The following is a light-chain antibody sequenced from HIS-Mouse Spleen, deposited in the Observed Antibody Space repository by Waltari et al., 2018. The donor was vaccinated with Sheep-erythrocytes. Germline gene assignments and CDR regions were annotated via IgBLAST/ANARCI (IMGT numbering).Light chain of an antibody. J-gene: IGLJ1*01. V-gene: IGLV2-11*01. CDR3: CSYAGSYNHV. CDR1: SSDVGGYNY. CDR2: DVS. Sequence: QSALTQPRSVSGSLGQSVTISCTGTSSDVGGYNYVSWYQQYPGKAPKLMIYDVSKRPSGVPDRFSGSKSGNTASLTISGLQAEDEADYYCCSYAGSYNHVFATGTKVTVL.